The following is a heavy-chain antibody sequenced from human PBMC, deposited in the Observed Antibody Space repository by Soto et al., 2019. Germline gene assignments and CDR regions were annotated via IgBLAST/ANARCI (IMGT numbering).Heavy chain of an antibody. D-gene: IGHD2-2*01. J-gene: IGHJ1*01. CDR2: ISNDGSNK. CDR3: ASGRGYCSESSCSYFDYFQH. V-gene: IGHV3-30*03. CDR1: GLTFNTYA. Sequence: QVQLVESGGGVGQPGTSLRLSCAASGLTFNTYAMNWIRLAPGKGLEWVAGISNDGSNKYYADSVKGRFTISRDNSKNTVYLQMNSLRGEDPGVYYYASGRGYCSESSCSYFDYFQHWGQGALVIVSS.